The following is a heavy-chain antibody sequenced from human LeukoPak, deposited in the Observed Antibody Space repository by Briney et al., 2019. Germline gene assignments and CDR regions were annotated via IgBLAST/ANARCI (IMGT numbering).Heavy chain of an antibody. V-gene: IGHV4-59*11. CDR3: ARSRYASGLLNWFDP. J-gene: IGHJ5*02. Sequence: SETLSLTCTVSGGSISSHYWIWIRQPPGKALEWIGYIYYSGSTNYNPSLKSRVTISVDTSKNQFSLKLSSVTAADTAVYYCARSRYASGLLNWFDPWGQGTLVTVSS. CDR2: IYYSGST. CDR1: GGSISSHY. D-gene: IGHD2-2*01.